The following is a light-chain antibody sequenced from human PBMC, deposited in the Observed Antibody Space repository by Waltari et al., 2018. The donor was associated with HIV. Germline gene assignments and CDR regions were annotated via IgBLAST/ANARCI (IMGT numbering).Light chain of an antibody. CDR1: SSDVGGYNS. Sequence: QSALTQPRSVSGSPGQSVTISCTGTSSDVGGYNSVSWYQQHPGKAPKLLIYEVSKWPSGVPDRFSGSKSGNTASRTISGLRADDEADYYCCSYGGTYNVFGTGTKVTIL. V-gene: IGLV2-11*01. CDR3: CSYGGTYNV. CDR2: EVS. J-gene: IGLJ1*01.